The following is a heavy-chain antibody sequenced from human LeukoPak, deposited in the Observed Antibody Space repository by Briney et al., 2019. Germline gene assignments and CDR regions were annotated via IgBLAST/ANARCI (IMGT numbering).Heavy chain of an antibody. V-gene: IGHV3-21*01. J-gene: IGHJ4*02. CDR3: ARSFLSIAAAATDY. D-gene: IGHD6-13*01. CDR2: ISSSSSYI. CDR1: GFTFSSYS. Sequence: PGGSLRLSCAASGFTFSSYSMNWVRQAPGKGLEWVSSISSSSSYIYYADSVKGRFTISRDNAKNSLYLQMNSLRAEDTAVYHCARSFLSIAAAATDYWGQGTLVTVSS.